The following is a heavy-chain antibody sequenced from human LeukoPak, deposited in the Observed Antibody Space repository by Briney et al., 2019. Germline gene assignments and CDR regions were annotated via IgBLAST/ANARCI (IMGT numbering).Heavy chain of an antibody. D-gene: IGHD3-16*01. V-gene: IGHV3-11*01. J-gene: IGHJ2*01. Sequence: GGSLRLSCAASGFTFSDYFMSWIRQAPGKGLEWVSCISSSGFTIYYGDSVKGRFTIPRDNADNSLFLQMNSLRVEDTAVYYCARHGVRHVLDWYFPLWGRGTLVAVSS. CDR2: ISSSGFTI. CDR3: ARHGVRHVLDWYFPL. CDR1: GFTFSDYF.